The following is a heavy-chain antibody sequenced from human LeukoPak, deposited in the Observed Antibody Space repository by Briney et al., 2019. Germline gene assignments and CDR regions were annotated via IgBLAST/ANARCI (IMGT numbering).Heavy chain of an antibody. D-gene: IGHD1-14*01. J-gene: IGHJ4*02. CDR1: GFTVSRNY. CDR2: LYIGGNT. CDR3: MRAGTGGDNRFDY. Sequence: GGSLRLSCAASGFTVSRNYMSWVRQAPGRGLEWVSALYIGGNTYYTDFVKGRFTISRDNSKNTLYLQMNSLRAEDTAVYYCMRAGTGGDNRFDYWGQGTLVTASS. V-gene: IGHV3-66*01.